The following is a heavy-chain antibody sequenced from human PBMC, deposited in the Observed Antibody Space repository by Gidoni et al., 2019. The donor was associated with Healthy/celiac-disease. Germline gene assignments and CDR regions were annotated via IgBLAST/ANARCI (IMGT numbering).Heavy chain of an antibody. V-gene: IGHV1-3*01. CDR2: INAGNGNT. CDR1: GYTFPRHA. D-gene: IGHD6-13*01. CDR3: AREKRVSSSWSVGYYGMDV. Sequence: QVQLVQSGAEVKKPGASVKVSCKASGYTFPRHAMHWVRQAPGQRLEWMGWINAGNGNTKYSQKFQGRVTITRDTSASTAYMELSSLRSEDTAVYYCAREKRVSSSWSVGYYGMDVWGQGTTVTVSS. J-gene: IGHJ6*02.